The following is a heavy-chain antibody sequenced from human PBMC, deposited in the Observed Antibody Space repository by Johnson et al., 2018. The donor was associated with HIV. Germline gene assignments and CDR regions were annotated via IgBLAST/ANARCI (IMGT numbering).Heavy chain of an antibody. CDR3: ARVGIYYDSIEDAFDI. D-gene: IGHD3-22*01. CDR1: GFTFTTYA. CDR2: IRYDGSKT. V-gene: IGHV3-30*02. J-gene: IGHJ3*02. Sequence: QVQLVESGGGLVQPGGSLRLSCAASGFTFTTYAMHWVRQAPGKGLEWVAFIRYDGSKTYYVDSVKGRFTISRDNAKNSLYLQRNSLRAEDTAVYYCARVGIYYDSIEDAFDIWGQGTMVTVSS.